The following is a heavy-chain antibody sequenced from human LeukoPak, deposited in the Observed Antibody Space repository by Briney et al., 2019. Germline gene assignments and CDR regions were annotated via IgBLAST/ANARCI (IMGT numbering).Heavy chain of an antibody. Sequence: SETLSLTCAVYGGSFSGYYWSWIRQPPGKGLEWIGEINHSGNTNYNPSLKSRVTISVDTSKNQFSLKLSSVTAADTAVYYCARWAALGYCSSTSCYRRGYYYYGMDVWGQGTTVTVSS. CDR1: GGSFSGYY. J-gene: IGHJ6*02. V-gene: IGHV4-34*01. D-gene: IGHD2-2*02. CDR3: ARWAALGYCSSTSCYRRGYYYYGMDV. CDR2: INHSGNT.